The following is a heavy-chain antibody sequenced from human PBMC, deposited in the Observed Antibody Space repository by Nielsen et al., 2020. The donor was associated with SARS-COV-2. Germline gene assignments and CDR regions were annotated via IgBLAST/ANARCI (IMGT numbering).Heavy chain of an antibody. CDR2: IYYSGYS. J-gene: IGHJ4*02. V-gene: IGHV4-30-4*01. CDR3: AARGYYSSGSALGH. CDR1: GASVSSGDYY. Sequence: SETLSLTCTVSGASVSSGDYYWSWVRQPPGKGLEWIGFIYYSGYSRYNPSPKSRPTILLDTSTNQFSLRLRSVTAGDTASYYCAARGYYSSGSALGHWGQGILVTVSS. D-gene: IGHD3-10*01.